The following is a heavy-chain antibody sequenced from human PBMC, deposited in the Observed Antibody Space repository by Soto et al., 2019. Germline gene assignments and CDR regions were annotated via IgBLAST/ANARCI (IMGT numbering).Heavy chain of an antibody. Sequence: ASVKVSCKASGYTFTGYYMHWVRQAPGQGLEWMGWINPNSGGTNYAQKFQGRVTMTRDTSISTAYMELSRLRSDDTAVYYCARDIVIMVYSTEGGMDVWGQGNTVTVSS. CDR1: GYTFTGYY. CDR2: INPNSGGT. CDR3: ARDIVIMVYSTEGGMDV. V-gene: IGHV1-2*02. J-gene: IGHJ6*02. D-gene: IGHD2-8*01.